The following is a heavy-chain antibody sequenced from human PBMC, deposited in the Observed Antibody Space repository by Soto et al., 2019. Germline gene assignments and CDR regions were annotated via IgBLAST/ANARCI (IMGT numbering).Heavy chain of an antibody. CDR2: IYYSGRT. CDR1: DSSVRSGDYY. D-gene: IGHD3-16*02. J-gene: IGHJ5*02. V-gene: IGHV4-31*03. Sequence: SQTRSLTRTLSDSSVRSGDYYWSWIRHPPGKGLEWIGNIYYSGRTNYNPSLKSRLNISLDTSNNHFFLKLTSVTAADTAVYYCARMGLHLGELSRNWFDPWGQGTLVTVSS. CDR3: ARMGLHLGELSRNWFDP.